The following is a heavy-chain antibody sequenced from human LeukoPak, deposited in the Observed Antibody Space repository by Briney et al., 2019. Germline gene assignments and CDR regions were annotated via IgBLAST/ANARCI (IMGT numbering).Heavy chain of an antibody. J-gene: IGHJ3*02. Sequence: SETLSLTCAVYGGSFSGYYWSWIRQPPGKGLEWIGEINHSGSTNYNPSLKSRVTISVDTPKNQFSLKLISVTAADTAVYYCARGDKSAFDIWGQGTMVTVSS. CDR3: ARGDKSAFDI. CDR1: GGSFSGYY. V-gene: IGHV4-34*01. CDR2: INHSGST. D-gene: IGHD2-15*01.